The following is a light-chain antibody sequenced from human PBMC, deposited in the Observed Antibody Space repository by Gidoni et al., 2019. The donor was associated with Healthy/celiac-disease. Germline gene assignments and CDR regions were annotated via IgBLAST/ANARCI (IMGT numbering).Light chain of an antibody. CDR1: QSVSSY. CDR3: QQRSNWPPLFT. Sequence: EIVLTQSPATLSLSPGKKITLSCRASQSVSSYLAWYQQKPGQAPSLLIYDASNRATGIPDRFSGSGSGTDFTITISSLEPEDFAVYYCQQRSNWPPLFTFGPGTKVDIK. CDR2: DAS. V-gene: IGKV3-11*01. J-gene: IGKJ3*01.